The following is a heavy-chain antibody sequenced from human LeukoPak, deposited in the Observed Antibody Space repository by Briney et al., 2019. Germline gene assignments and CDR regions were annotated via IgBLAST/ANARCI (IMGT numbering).Heavy chain of an antibody. CDR3: AREGIVVVPAAIPYYYYGMDV. J-gene: IGHJ6*02. Sequence: GGSLRLSCAASGFTVSSNYITWVRQAPGKGLEWVSLISSGGSTYYAESVKGRFTISRDNSKNTLYLQMNSLRDEDTAVYYCAREGIVVVPAAIPYYYYGMDVWGQGTTVTVSS. CDR1: GFTVSSNY. V-gene: IGHV3-66*01. D-gene: IGHD2-2*01. CDR2: ISSGGST.